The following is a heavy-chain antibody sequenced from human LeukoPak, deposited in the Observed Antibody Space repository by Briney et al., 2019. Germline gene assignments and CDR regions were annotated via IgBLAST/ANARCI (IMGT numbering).Heavy chain of an antibody. CDR1: GYTFINYG. J-gene: IGHJ5*02. D-gene: IGHD6-13*01. CDR2: ISAYNGNT. V-gene: IGHV1-18*01. CDR3: ARDMGIATTGTYNWFDP. Sequence: GASVKVSCKASGYTFINYGVTWVRQAPGQGLEWMGWISAYNGNTKYAQKLQDRVTMTTDASTSTAYMEVRSLRSDDTAVYYCARDMGIATTGTYNWFDPWGQGTLVTVSS.